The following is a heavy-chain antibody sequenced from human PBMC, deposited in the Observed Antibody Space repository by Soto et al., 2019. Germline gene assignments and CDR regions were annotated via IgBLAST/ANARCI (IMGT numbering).Heavy chain of an antibody. Sequence: QVQLVESGGGVVQPGRSLRLSCAASGFTFSSYAMHWVRQAPGKGLEWVAVISYDGSNKYYADSVKGRFTISRDNSKNTLYLQMNSLRAEDTAVYYCAKADGIFGVVMYAFDYWGQGTLVTVSS. CDR3: AKADGIFGVVMYAFDY. CDR2: ISYDGSNK. D-gene: IGHD3-3*01. J-gene: IGHJ4*02. CDR1: GFTFSSYA. V-gene: IGHV3-30*04.